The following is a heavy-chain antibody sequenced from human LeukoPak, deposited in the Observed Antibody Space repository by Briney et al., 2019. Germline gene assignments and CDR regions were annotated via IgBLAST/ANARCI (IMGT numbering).Heavy chain of an antibody. CDR3: ARDLYGDFPNWFDP. Sequence: ASVKVSCKASGYTFTSYGISWVRQAPGQGLEWMGWISAYNGNTNYAQKLQGRVTMTTDTSTSTAYMEPRSLRSDDTAVYYCARDLYGDFPNWFDPWGQGTLVTVSS. CDR1: GYTFTSYG. V-gene: IGHV1-18*01. CDR2: ISAYNGNT. D-gene: IGHD4-17*01. J-gene: IGHJ5*02.